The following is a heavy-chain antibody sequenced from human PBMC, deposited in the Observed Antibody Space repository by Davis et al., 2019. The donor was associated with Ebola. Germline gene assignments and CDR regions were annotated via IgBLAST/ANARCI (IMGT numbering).Heavy chain of an antibody. CDR3: ARGRGHYESSGGDY. D-gene: IGHD3-22*01. CDR2: INPSGGST. J-gene: IGHJ4*02. CDR1: GYTFTNCY. V-gene: IGHV1-46*01. Sequence: ASVKVSCKASGYTFTNCYMYWVRQAPGQGLEWMGLINPSGGSTNYAQKFQGRVTMTRDTSTRTVYMELRSLRSEDTAVYYCARGRGHYESSGGDYWGQGTLVTVSS.